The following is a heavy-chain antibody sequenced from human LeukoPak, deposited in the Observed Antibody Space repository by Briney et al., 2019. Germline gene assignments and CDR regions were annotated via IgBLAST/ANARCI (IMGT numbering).Heavy chain of an antibody. J-gene: IGHJ6*02. CDR3: ARDPYSSSPDEDYYYGMDV. Sequence: GASVKVSCKASGYTFTNYGISWVRQAPGQGLEWMGWISAYNGNTNYAQKLQGRVTMTTDTSTSTAYMELRSLRSDDTAVYYCARDPYSSSPDEDYYYGMDVWGQGTTVTASS. D-gene: IGHD6-6*01. V-gene: IGHV1-18*01. CDR1: GYTFTNYG. CDR2: ISAYNGNT.